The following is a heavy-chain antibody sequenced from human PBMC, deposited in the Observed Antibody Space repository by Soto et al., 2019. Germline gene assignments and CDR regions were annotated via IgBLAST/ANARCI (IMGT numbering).Heavy chain of an antibody. D-gene: IGHD6-19*01. V-gene: IGHV1-3*05. CDR3: ARHGSGWDY. J-gene: IGHJ4*02. CDR2: INAGNGNT. Sequence: QVQLVQSEAEEKKPGASVKVSCKASGYTFISYAMHWVRQAPGQRLEWMGWINAGNGNTKYSQKFQGRVTITRDTSASTAYMVLSSLRSEDTAVYYCARHGSGWDYWGQGTLVTVSS. CDR1: GYTFISYA.